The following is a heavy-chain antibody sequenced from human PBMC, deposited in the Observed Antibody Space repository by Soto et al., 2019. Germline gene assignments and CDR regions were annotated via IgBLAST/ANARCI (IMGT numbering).Heavy chain of an antibody. CDR1: GDSISRIDYY. V-gene: IGHV4-39*01. CDR2: IYFRGST. J-gene: IGHJ4*02. D-gene: IGHD3-3*01. CDR3: ARLGYDFWSGYPGPFDY. Sequence: SETLSLTCSVSGDSISRIDYYWTWIRQHPEKGLEWIGNIYFRGSTYYNPSLKSRVTISVDTSKNQFSLKLSSVTAADTAVYYCARLGYDFWSGYPGPFDYWGQGTLVTVSS.